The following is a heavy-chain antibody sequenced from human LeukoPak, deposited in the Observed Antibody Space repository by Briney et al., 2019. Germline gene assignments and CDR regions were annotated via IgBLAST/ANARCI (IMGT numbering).Heavy chain of an antibody. V-gene: IGHV3-30-3*01. CDR3: AKDHPYSYGYFDY. CDR1: GFTFSSYS. CDR2: ISYHESNK. J-gene: IGHJ4*02. D-gene: IGHD5-18*01. Sequence: GRSLRLSCTASGFTFSSYSLYWVRQAPGKGLECVAVISYHESNKYYADSVKGRFTISRDNSKDTLFLQMNSLRAEDTAVYYCAKDHPYSYGYFDYWGQGTLVTVSS.